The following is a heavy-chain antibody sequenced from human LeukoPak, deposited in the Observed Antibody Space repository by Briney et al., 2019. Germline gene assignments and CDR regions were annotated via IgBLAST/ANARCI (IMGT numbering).Heavy chain of an antibody. D-gene: IGHD2-21*02. V-gene: IGHV4-59*01. Sequence: SETLSLTCSVSGDSISSYYWNWIRQPPGKGLEWIGYLSYSGSTNYNPSLRNRVTISVDTSKNQFSLKLSSVTAADTAVYYCARVPALRVVTTPTYFDFWGQGTLVTVSS. J-gene: IGHJ4*02. CDR1: GDSISSYY. CDR3: ARVPALRVVTTPTYFDF. CDR2: LSYSGST.